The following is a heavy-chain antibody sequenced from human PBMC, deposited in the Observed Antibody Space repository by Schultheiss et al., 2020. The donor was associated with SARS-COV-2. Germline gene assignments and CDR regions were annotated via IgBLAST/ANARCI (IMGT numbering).Heavy chain of an antibody. Sequence: GGSLRLSCAASGFTVSSNYMSWVRQAPGKGLEWVSVIYSGGSTYYADSVKGRFTISRDNSKNTLYLQMNSLRAEDTAVYYCAKGTGYSSSHPRDYWGQGTLVTVSS. CDR1: GFTVSSNY. CDR2: IYSGGST. CDR3: AKGTGYSSSHPRDY. D-gene: IGHD6-6*01. J-gene: IGHJ4*02. V-gene: IGHV3-66*01.